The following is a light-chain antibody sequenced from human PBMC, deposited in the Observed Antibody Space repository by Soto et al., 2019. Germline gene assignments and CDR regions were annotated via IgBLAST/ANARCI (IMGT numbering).Light chain of an antibody. Sequence: DIQMTQSPSTLSASVGDRFTITCRASQSISSWSAWYQQKPGKAPKLLIYDASSLESGVPSRFSGSGSGTEFTLNITSLQPDDFATYYCQQYESFSATFGPGT. J-gene: IGKJ1*01. V-gene: IGKV1-5*01. CDR3: QQYESFSAT. CDR2: DAS. CDR1: QSISSW.